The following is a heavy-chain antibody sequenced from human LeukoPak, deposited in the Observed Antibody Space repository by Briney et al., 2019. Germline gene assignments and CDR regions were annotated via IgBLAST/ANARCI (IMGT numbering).Heavy chain of an antibody. Sequence: ASVKVSCKASGYTFSSYGISWVRRAPGQGLEWMGWISAYNGNTNYAQKLQGRVTMTTDTSTSTGYMELSSLRSEDTAVYYCARARSTFAIFGVVIARNWFDPWGQGTLVTVSS. CDR2: ISAYNGNT. CDR1: GYTFSSYG. V-gene: IGHV1-18*01. J-gene: IGHJ5*02. D-gene: IGHD3-3*01. CDR3: ARARSTFAIFGVVIARNWFDP.